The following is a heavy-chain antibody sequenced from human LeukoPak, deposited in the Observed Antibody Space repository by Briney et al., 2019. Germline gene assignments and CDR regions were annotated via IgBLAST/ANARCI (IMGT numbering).Heavy chain of an antibody. D-gene: IGHD4-17*01. J-gene: IGHJ6*04. CDR3: ARAYGGYPYYYYYCGMDV. Sequence: GGSLRLSCAASGFTFSSYEMNWVRQAPGKGLEWVSYISSSGSTIYYADSVKGRFTIPRDNAKNSLYLQMNSLRAEDTAVYYCARAYGGYPYYYYYCGMDVWGKGTTVTVSS. V-gene: IGHV3-48*03. CDR2: ISSSGSTI. CDR1: GFTFSSYE.